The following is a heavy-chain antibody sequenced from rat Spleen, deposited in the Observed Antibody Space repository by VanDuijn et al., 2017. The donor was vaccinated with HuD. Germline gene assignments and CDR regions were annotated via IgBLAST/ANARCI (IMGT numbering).Heavy chain of an antibody. Sequence: EVQLVESGGGLVQPGGSLKLSCAASGFIFNRYYMVWVRQAPTKGLEWVAFISTAGSNTFYRDSVKGRFTISRDNAKTTQFLQMDSLRSEDTATYYCGRRDDGGYGDYWGQGVMVTVSS. CDR2: ISTAGSNT. J-gene: IGHJ2*01. CDR3: GRRDDGGYGDY. V-gene: IGHV5-25*01. D-gene: IGHD1-11*01. CDR1: GFIFNRYY.